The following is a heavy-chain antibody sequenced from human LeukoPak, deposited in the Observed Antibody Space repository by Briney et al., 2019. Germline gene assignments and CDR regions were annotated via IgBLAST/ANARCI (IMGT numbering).Heavy chain of an antibody. CDR2: ISDDGSTK. CDR3: AKGLGSSIWYYYYCMDV. D-gene: IGHD6-13*01. CDR1: GFTFSSYG. V-gene: IGHV3-30*18. Sequence: PGESLRLSCAASGFTFSSYGMHWVRQAPGKGLEWVAVISDDGSTKYYADSVKGRFTISRDSSKNTLYLQMHSLSAEDTAVYYCAKGLGSSIWYYYYCMDVWGQGTTVTVS. J-gene: IGHJ6*02.